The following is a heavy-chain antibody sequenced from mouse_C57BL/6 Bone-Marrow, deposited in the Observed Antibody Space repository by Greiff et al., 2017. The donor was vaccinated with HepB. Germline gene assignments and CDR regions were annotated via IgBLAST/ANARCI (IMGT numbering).Heavy chain of an antibody. V-gene: IGHV1-64*01. CDR1: GYTFTSYW. CDR2: IHPNSGST. CDR3: ARWGNYYAMDY. Sequence: VKLQEPGAELVKPGASVKLSCKASGYTFTSYWMHWVKQRPGQGLEWIGMIHPNSGSTNYNEKFKSKATLTVDKSSSTAYMQLSSLTSEDSAVYYCARWGNYYAMDYWGQGTSVTVSS. D-gene: IGHD2-1*01. J-gene: IGHJ4*01.